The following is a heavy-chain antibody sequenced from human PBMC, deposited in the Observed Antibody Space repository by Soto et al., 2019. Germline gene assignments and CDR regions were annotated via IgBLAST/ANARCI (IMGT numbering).Heavy chain of an antibody. V-gene: IGHV3-72*01. CDR3: ARRKDYTSTFVFDY. Sequence: PGGSLRLSCAGSGFTLSDHYIDWVRQAPGKGLEWVGRSRDKPQGYSTAYAASVKGRFTTSRDESKNSAYLQMNSLKASDSAIYYCARRKDYTSTFVFDYWGPGTLVTVSS. CDR2: SRDKPQGYST. CDR1: GFTLSDHY. D-gene: IGHD4-4*01. J-gene: IGHJ4*02.